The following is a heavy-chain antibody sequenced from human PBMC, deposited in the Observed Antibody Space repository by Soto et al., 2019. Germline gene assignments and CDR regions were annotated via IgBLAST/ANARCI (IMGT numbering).Heavy chain of an antibody. J-gene: IGHJ5*02. V-gene: IGHV1-8*02. CDR2: MNPNSGNT. Sequence: ASVKVSCKASGYTFTSYDINWVRQATGQGLEWMGWMNPNSGNTGYAQKFQGRVTMTRNTSISTAYMELSSLRSEDTAVYYCARGDGNGYCSRTSCLFDPWGQGTLVTVSS. D-gene: IGHD2-2*01. CDR1: GYTFTSYD. CDR3: ARGDGNGYCSRTSCLFDP.